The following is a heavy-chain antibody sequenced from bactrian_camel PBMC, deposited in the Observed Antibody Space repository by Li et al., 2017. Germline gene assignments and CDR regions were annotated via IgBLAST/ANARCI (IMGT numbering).Heavy chain of an antibody. D-gene: IGHD6*01. CDR3: ATGGTGGSWGPHNY. CDR1: GFTFSIYD. Sequence: VQLVESGGGLVQPGGSLALACAASGFTFSIYDMTWLRHTPGKGLEWVSRIDSDGFRVAYADSVKGRFTISTDNAKNTVYLQLNALKTEDMAMYYCATGGTGGSWGPHNYWGLGTQVTVS. CDR2: IDSDGFRV. V-gene: IGHV3S40*01. J-gene: IGHJ4*01.